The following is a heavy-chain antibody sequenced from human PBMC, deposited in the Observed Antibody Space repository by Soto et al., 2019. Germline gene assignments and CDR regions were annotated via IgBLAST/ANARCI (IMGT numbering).Heavy chain of an antibody. CDR2: ISSSSSYI. CDR1: GFTFSSYS. V-gene: IGHV3-21*01. CDR3: ARALRLLWFGALDY. Sequence: GGSLRLSCAASGFTFSSYSMNWVRQAPGKGLEWVSSISSSSSYIYYADSVKGRFTISRDNAKNSLYLQMNSLRAEDTAVYYCARALRLLWFGALDYWGQGTLVTVSS. D-gene: IGHD3-10*01. J-gene: IGHJ4*02.